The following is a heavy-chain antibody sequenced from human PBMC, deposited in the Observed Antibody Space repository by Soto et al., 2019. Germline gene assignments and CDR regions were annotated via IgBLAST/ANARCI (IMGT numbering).Heavy chain of an antibody. CDR1: GGSISRYY. CDR3: ARGSLAYDY. CDR2: IYYSGNT. J-gene: IGHJ4*02. V-gene: IGHV4-59*01. Sequence: SETLSLTCAVSGGSISRYYWSWIRQPPGKGLEWIGYIYYSGNTNYNPSLKSRVTILLDTSKSQFSLKLSSVTAADTAVYYCARGSLAYDYWGQGTLVTVS.